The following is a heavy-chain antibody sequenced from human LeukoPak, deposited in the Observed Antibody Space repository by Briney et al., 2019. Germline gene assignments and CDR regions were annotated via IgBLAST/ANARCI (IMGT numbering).Heavy chain of an antibody. CDR1: GFTLSVYW. J-gene: IGHJ4*02. CDR3: TRDSTSFDS. D-gene: IGHD2-2*01. V-gene: IGHV3-7*05. Sequence: GGSLRLSCAGSGFTLSVYWMSWVRQAPGKGLEWVANIKGDGSGKYYVDSVKGRFTISRDNANKSLYLQINNLRAEDTAVYYCTRDSTSFDSWGQGTLVTVSS. CDR2: IKGDGSGK.